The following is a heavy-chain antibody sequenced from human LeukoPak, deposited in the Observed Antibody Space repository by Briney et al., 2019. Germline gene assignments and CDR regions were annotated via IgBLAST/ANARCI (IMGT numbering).Heavy chain of an antibody. Sequence: PGGSLRLSCAASGFTFDDYAMHWVRHAPGKGLEWVSGISWNSGSIGYADSVKGRFTISRDNAKNSLYLQMNSLRAEDTALYYCAKVRGPRAYYYDSSGYCKFDPWGQGTLVTVSS. CDR1: GFTFDDYA. CDR2: ISWNSGSI. J-gene: IGHJ5*02. CDR3: AKVRGPRAYYYDSSGYCKFDP. D-gene: IGHD3-22*01. V-gene: IGHV3-9*01.